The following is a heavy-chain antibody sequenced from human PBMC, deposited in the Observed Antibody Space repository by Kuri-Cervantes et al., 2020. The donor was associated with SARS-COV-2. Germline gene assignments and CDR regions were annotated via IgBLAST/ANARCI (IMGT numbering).Heavy chain of an antibody. CDR2: INPNSGGT. CDR3: ARGVLRRPPDH. D-gene: IGHD3-3*01. V-gene: IGHV1-2*02. J-gene: IGHJ4*02. CDR1: GGTFSSYA. Sequence: ASVKVSCKASGGTFSSYAISWVRQAPGQGLEWMGWINPNSGGTNYAQKFQGRVTMTRDTSISTAYMELSRLRSDDTAVYYCARGVLRRPPDHWGQGTLVTVSS.